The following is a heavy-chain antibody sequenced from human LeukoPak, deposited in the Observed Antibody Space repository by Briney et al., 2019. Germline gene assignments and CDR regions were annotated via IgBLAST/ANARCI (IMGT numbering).Heavy chain of an antibody. CDR1: GFIISSYW. D-gene: IGHD1-14*01. J-gene: IGHJ4*02. CDR3: TRYRRVPYNEPPLDD. CDR2: IKPDGSEK. Sequence: GGSLRLSCAASGFIISSYWISWVRQAPGKGLEWVANIKPDGSEKYYVDSEKDRFTISRDTAENSHYQQINSLRAEDPAMYYCTRYRRVPYNEPPLDDWGQGTLVIVSS. V-gene: IGHV3-7*01.